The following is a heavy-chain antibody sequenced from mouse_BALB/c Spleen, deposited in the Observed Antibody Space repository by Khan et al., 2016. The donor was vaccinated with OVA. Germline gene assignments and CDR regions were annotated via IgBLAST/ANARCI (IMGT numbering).Heavy chain of an antibody. Sequence: QIQLVQSGPELKKPGETVKISCKASGYTFTNYGLNWVNQAPGKGLKWMGWINTYTGEPKYADEFKGRFALPSETSASTAYLQLNNLEIDDMITYCCTRSRGNYLLDYWGQGTTLTVSS. D-gene: IGHD2-1*01. V-gene: IGHV9-1*02. J-gene: IGHJ2*01. CDR3: TRSRGNYLLDY. CDR2: INTYTGEP. CDR1: GYTFTNYG.